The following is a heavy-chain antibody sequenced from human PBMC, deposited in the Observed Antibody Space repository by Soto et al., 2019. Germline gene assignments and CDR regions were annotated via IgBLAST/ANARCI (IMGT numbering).Heavy chain of an antibody. J-gene: IGHJ4*02. CDR3: ARAERSSSWYYFDY. Sequence: SETLSLTCAVYGGSFSGYYWSWTRQPPGKGLEWIGEINHSGSTNYNPSLKSRVTISVDTSKNQFSLKLSSVTAADTAVYYCARAERSSSWYYFDYWGQGTLVTVSS. D-gene: IGHD6-13*01. CDR1: GGSFSGYY. V-gene: IGHV4-34*01. CDR2: INHSGST.